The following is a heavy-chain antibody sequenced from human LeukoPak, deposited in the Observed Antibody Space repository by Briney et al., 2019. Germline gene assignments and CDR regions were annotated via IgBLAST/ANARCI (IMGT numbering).Heavy chain of an antibody. V-gene: IGHV5-51*01. CDR2: IYPGDSDT. J-gene: IGHJ4*02. D-gene: IGHD1-26*01. CDR1: GYSFTSYW. CDR3: ARQPPRGWELQYYFDY. Sequence: GESLKISCKGSGYSFTSYWIGWVRQMPGKGLEWMGIIYPGDSDTRYSPSFQGQVTISADKSISTAYLQWSSLKASDTAMYYCARQPPRGWELQYYFDYWGQGALVTVSS.